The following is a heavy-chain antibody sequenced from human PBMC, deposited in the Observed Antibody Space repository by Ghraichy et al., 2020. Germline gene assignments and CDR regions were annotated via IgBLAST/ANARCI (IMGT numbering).Heavy chain of an antibody. CDR3: ARDRFPVSNYAFWNGNCNFDS. Sequence: GESLNISCTASGINFNTYAMAWVRLSPGKGLDWVAVISADGQRTFYAEPVKGRITISRDYSRNTVSLQMNSLTADDTATYYCARDRFPVSNYAFWNGNCNFDSWGQGVLVTVSS. CDR2: ISADGQRT. D-gene: IGHD3/OR15-3a*01. V-gene: IGHV3-23*01. J-gene: IGHJ4*02. CDR1: GINFNTYA.